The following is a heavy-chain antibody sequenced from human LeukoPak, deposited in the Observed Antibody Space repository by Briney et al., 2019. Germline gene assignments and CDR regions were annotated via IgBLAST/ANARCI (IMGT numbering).Heavy chain of an antibody. J-gene: IGHJ4*02. CDR2: AYYSGHT. Sequence: SETLSLTCTVSGGSISDNYWSWIRQPPGKGLEWIGYAYYSGHTNYNSSLKSRVTMSLDTSKSQFSLRLSSVTAADTAVYLCARHPFATPFDYWGPGTLVTVSS. D-gene: IGHD2-15*01. V-gene: IGHV4-59*08. CDR1: GGSISDNY. CDR3: ARHPFATPFDY.